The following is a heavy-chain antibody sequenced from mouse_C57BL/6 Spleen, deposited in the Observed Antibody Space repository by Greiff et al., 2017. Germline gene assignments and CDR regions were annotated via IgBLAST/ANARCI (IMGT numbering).Heavy chain of an antibody. J-gene: IGHJ2*01. CDR2: IYPGDGDT. CDR3: ATRQLRLR. V-gene: IGHV1-82*01. CDR1: GYAFSSSW. D-gene: IGHD3-2*02. Sequence: VQRVESGPELVKPGASVKISCKASGYAFSSSWMNWVKQRPGKGLEWIGRIYPGDGDTNYNGKFKGKATLTAAKSSSTAYMQLSSLTSEDSAVYFCATRQLRLRWGQGTTLTVSS.